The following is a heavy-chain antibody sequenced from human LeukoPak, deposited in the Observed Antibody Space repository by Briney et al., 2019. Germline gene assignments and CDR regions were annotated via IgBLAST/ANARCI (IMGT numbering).Heavy chain of an antibody. Sequence: GGSLRLPCAASGFTFSSYAMSWVRQAPGKGLEWVSAISGSGGSTYYADSVKGRFTISRDNSKNTLYLQMNSLRAEDTAVYYCAKGSTRGSYYYGMDVWGQGTTVTVSS. CDR1: GFTFSSYA. J-gene: IGHJ6*02. CDR2: ISGSGGST. CDR3: AKGSTRGSYYYGMDV. V-gene: IGHV3-23*01. D-gene: IGHD2/OR15-2a*01.